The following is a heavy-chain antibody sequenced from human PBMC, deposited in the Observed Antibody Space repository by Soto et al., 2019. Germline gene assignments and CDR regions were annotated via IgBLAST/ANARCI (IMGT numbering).Heavy chain of an antibody. J-gene: IGHJ6*02. Sequence: QVQLQESGPGLVKPSETLSLTCTVSGGSISSYYWSWIRQPPGKGLEWIGYIYYSGSTNDNPSLKSPVTISVDTSKNQCSLKLSSVTAADTAVYYFARARGKDGMDVWGQGTTVTVSS. D-gene: IGHD3-10*01. CDR2: IYYSGST. V-gene: IGHV4-59*01. CDR1: GGSISSYY. CDR3: ARARGKDGMDV.